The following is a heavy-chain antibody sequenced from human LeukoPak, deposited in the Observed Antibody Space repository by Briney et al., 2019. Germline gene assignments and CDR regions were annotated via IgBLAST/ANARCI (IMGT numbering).Heavy chain of an antibody. CDR1: GGTFSSYA. CDR2: INPNSGGT. J-gene: IGHJ5*02. Sequence: ASVKVSCKASGGTFSSYAISWVRQAPGQGLEWMGGINPNSGGTNYAQKFQGRVTMTRDTSISTAYMELSRLRSDDTAVYYCARDRRSGYLASKNWFDPWGQGTLVTVSS. CDR3: ARDRRSGYLASKNWFDP. D-gene: IGHD5-12*01. V-gene: IGHV1-2*02.